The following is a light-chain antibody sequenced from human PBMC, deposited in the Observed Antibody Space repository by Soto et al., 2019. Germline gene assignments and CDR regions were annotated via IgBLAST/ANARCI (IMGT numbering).Light chain of an antibody. CDR1: QSISSW. CDR3: QQYNSYST. CDR2: DAS. V-gene: IGKV1-5*01. Sequence: DIQMTQSPSTLSASVGDRVTITCRASQSISSWLAWYQQKPGKAPKLLIFDASSLESGVPSRFSGRRSGTDFTLIISSLQPDDFATYYCQQYNSYSTFGQGTKV. J-gene: IGKJ1*01.